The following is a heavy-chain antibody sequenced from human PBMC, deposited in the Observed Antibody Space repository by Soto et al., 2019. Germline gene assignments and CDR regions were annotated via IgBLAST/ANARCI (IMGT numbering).Heavy chain of an antibody. V-gene: IGHV3-15*07. CDR2: IQTKSDGGTT. Sequence: EVQLVESGGGLVKPGESLRVSCAASGFTFSNARMNWVRQAPGKGLEWVGRIQTKSDGGTTDYAAPVKGRFTISRDDSKNPLYLLMNSLKTEDTAVYYCSASSVYSVVGYWGQGTLVTVSS. J-gene: IGHJ4*02. CDR1: GFTFSNAR. D-gene: IGHD2-2*01. CDR3: SASSVYSVVGY.